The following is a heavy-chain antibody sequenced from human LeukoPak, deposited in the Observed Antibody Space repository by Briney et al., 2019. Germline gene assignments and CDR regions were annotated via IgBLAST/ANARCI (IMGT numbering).Heavy chain of an antibody. D-gene: IGHD3-10*01. J-gene: IGHJ4*02. CDR3: ARSNPLARLWFGESNFDY. V-gene: IGHV4-4*07. CDR2: IYTSGST. CDR1: GGSISSYY. Sequence: PSETLSLTCTVSGGSISSYYWSWIRQPAGKGLEWIGRIYTSGSTNYNPSLKSRVTMSVDTSKNQFSLKLSSVTAADTAVYYCARSNPLARLWFGESNFDYWGQGTLVTVSS.